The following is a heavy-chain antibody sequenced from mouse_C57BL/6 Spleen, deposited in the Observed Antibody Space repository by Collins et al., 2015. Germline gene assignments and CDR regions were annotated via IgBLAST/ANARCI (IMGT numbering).Heavy chain of an antibody. Sequence: QIQLVQSGPELKKPGETVKISCKASGYTFTNYGMNWMKQAPGKGLKWMGWINTNTGEPTYAEEFKGRFAFSLETSASTAYLQIDNLKNEDTATYFCARAPPDYAVDYWGQGTSVTVSS. CDR3: ARAPPDYAVDY. J-gene: IGHJ4*01. V-gene: IGHV9-3*02. CDR2: INTNTGEP. CDR1: GYTFTNYG.